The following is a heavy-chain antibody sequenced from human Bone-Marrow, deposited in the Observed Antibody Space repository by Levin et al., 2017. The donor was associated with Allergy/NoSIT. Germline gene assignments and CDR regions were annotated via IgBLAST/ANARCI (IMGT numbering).Heavy chain of an antibody. Sequence: GGSLRLSCAVSGFTFSTYGMHWVRQAPGRGLEWVAIISLDGSDKYYADSVKGRFTISRDNSKNILHLQMNSLRPDDTAIYYCAREQGGYYSWTGPDDNWGQGTLVTVSS. V-gene: IGHV3-30*04. CDR2: ISLDGSDK. J-gene: IGHJ4*02. CDR3: AREQGGYYSWTGPDDN. D-gene: IGHD3/OR15-3a*01. CDR1: GFTFSTYG.